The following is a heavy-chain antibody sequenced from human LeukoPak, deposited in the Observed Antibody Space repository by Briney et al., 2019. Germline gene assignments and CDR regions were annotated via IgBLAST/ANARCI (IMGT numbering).Heavy chain of an antibody. CDR1: GGSISSYY. D-gene: IGHD2-2*01. Sequence: SETLSLTCTVSGGSISSYYWSWIRQPPGKGLEWIGYIYYSGSTNYNPSLKSRVTISVDTSKNQFSLKLSSVTAADTAVYYCARGRYCSSTSCHRGGNWFDPWGQGTLVTVSS. CDR3: ARGRYCSSTSCHRGGNWFDP. CDR2: IYYSGST. J-gene: IGHJ5*02. V-gene: IGHV4-59*01.